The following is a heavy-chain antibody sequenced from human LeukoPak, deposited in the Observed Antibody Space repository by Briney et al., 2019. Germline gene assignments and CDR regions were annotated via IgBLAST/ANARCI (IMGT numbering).Heavy chain of an antibody. CDR1: GFTFSSYA. CDR2: ISYDGSNK. D-gene: IGHD3-22*01. J-gene: IGHJ3*02. Sequence: GRSLRLSCAASGFTFSSYAMHWVRQAPGKGLEWVAVISYDGSNKYYADSVKGRFTISRDNSKNTLYLQMNSLRAEDTAVYYCARDSSPSYYDSSGYYYPDAFDIWGQGTMVTVSS. V-gene: IGHV3-30-3*01. CDR3: ARDSSPSYYDSSGYYYPDAFDI.